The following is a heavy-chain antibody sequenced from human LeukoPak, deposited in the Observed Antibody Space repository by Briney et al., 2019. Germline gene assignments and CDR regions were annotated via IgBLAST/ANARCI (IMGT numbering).Heavy chain of an antibody. CDR3: AKDQPWTYEIAAADY. D-gene: IGHD6-13*01. V-gene: IGHV3-23*01. J-gene: IGHJ4*02. Sequence: GGSLRLSCAASEFTLTNYAMSWVRQAPGKGLEWVSGISSSGTSTDYTDSVKGRFTISRDNSKNTLYLQMNSLRAEDTAVYYCAKDQPWTYEIAAADYWGQGTLVTVSS. CDR2: ISSSGTST. CDR1: EFTLTNYA.